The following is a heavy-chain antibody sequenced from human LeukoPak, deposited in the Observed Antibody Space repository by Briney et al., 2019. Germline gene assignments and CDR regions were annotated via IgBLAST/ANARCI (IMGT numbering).Heavy chain of an antibody. CDR3: ARGTYNTSPPDL. J-gene: IGHJ3*01. CDR2: IYYTGST. Sequence: TGGSLRLSCVASEFTFSDYAMSWVRQPPGKGLEWVGYIYYTGSTKYNPSLRSRVTISVDTSRSQFSLKLSSVTAADTAVYYCARGTYNTSPPDLWGQGTMVTVSS. V-gene: IGHV4-59*01. D-gene: IGHD1-14*01. CDR1: EFTFSDYA.